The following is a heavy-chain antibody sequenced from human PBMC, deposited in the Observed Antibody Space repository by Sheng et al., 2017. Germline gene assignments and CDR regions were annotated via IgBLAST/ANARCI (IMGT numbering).Heavy chain of an antibody. CDR2: SRNKAHNYIT. Sequence: AASGFIFSDHYIDWVRQAPGKGLEWVGRSRNKAHNYITEYAASVRGRFTISRDDSQNSLRLQMNSLQTEDTALYYCVRWRDGSARDVGAEGTSGHRLF. D-gene: IGHD3-10*01. V-gene: IGHV3-72*01. CDR1: GFIFSDHY. J-gene: IGHJ3*01. CDR3: VRWRDGSARDV.